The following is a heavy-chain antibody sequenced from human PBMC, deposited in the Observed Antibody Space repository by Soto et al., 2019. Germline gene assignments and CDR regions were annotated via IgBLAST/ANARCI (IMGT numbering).Heavy chain of an antibody. D-gene: IGHD3-16*01. CDR3: ARTVGGRGDYYYYYGMDV. Sequence: SCVASGFTFSTDSMHWVRQAPGEGLLWVSRINTDGSITTYADSVKGRFIISRDNSKNTLYLQMNSLRAEDTAVYYCARTVGGRGDYYYYYGMDVWGQGTTVTVSS. CDR2: INTDGSIT. J-gene: IGHJ6*02. V-gene: IGHV3-74*01. CDR1: GFTFSTDS.